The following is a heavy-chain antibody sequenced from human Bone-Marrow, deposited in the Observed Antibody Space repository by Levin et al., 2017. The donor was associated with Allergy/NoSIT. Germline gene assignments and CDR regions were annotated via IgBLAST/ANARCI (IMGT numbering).Heavy chain of an antibody. CDR1: GGSISSYY. D-gene: IGHD6-6*01. CDR3: ARGGYSSPDYYFDY. J-gene: IGHJ4*02. Sequence: SETLSLTCTVSGGSISSYYWSWIRQPPGKGLEWIGYIYYSGSTNYNPSLKSRVTISVDTSKNQFSLKLSSVTAADTAVYYCARGGYSSPDYYFDYWGQGTLVTVSS. CDR2: IYYSGST. V-gene: IGHV4-59*01.